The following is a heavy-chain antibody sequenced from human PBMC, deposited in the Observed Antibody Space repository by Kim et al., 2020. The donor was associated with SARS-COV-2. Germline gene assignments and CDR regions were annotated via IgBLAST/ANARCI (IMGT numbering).Heavy chain of an antibody. Sequence: GGSLRLSCAASGFTFSIFGMHWVRQAPGKGLEWVAVIWYDGTDKYYADSVRGRFSISRDNSKNTVYLHMSSLRTEDTAVYYCAKDMERAYYGMDGWGQGT. D-gene: IGHD1-1*01. CDR2: IWYDGTDK. CDR1: GFTFSIFG. V-gene: IGHV3-33*06. J-gene: IGHJ6*02. CDR3: AKDMERAYYGMDG.